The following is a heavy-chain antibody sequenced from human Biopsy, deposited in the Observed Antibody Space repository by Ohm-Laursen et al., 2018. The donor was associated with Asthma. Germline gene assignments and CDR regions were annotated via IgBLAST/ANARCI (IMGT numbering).Heavy chain of an antibody. D-gene: IGHD4-17*01. V-gene: IGHV3-30*18. CDR1: GFTFSRYA. CDR2: ISHDGQTQ. CDR3: AKRRGYSDDFDY. Sequence: SLRLSCTASGFTFSRYAIHWVRQAPGKGMEWVAVISHDGQTQHYAESVKGRFALSRDNSQNTLYLQMISLRTDDTAVYYCAKRRGYSDDFDYWGHGTLVTVSS. J-gene: IGHJ4*01.